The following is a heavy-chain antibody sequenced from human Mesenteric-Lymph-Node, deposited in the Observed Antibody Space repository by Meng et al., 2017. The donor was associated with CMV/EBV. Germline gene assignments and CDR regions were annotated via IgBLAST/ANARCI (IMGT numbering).Heavy chain of an antibody. CDR3: AREYSSSSGDCFDY. CDR1: GFSLSIYS. CDR2: ISSTGSTI. V-gene: IGHV3-48*04. J-gene: IGHJ4*02. Sequence: GGSLRLSCTASGFSLSIYSMSWVRQAPGKGLEWVSYISSTGSTIYYADSVKGRFTISRDNAKNSLYLQMNSLRAEDTAVYYCAREYSSSSGDCFDYWGQGTLVTVSS. D-gene: IGHD6-6*01.